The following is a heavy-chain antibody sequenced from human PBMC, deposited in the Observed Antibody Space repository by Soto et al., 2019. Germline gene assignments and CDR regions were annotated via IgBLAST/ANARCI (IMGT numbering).Heavy chain of an antibody. CDR1: RYSFSNYW. CDR2: IYPGDSDT. CDR3: ATSPRPAEYLNACSGMDV. Sequence: PXESLKISCQGSRYSFSNYWIGWVRQMPGKGLEGMGIIYPGDSDTRYGPSFQGQVTLSADKSISPAYRQWRSLKASDSAMYYCATSPRPAEYLNACSGMDVLGQGTTVTVSS. D-gene: IGHD2-2*01. J-gene: IGHJ6*02. V-gene: IGHV5-51*01.